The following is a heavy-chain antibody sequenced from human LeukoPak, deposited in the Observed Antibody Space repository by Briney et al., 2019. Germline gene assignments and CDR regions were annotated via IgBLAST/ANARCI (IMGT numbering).Heavy chain of an antibody. CDR3: ARSRLYYGSGSYSGFDY. J-gene: IGHJ4*02. D-gene: IGHD3-10*01. Sequence: GSLRLSCAASGFTFSSYAMHWVRQAPGKGLEWVAVISYDGSNKYYADSVKGRFTISRDNSKNTLYLQMNSLRAEDTAVYYCARSRLYYGSGSYSGFDYWGQGTLVTVSS. CDR1: GFTFSSYA. V-gene: IGHV3-30*04. CDR2: ISYDGSNK.